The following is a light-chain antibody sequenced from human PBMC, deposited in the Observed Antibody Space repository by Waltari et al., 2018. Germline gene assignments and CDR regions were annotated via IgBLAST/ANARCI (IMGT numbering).Light chain of an antibody. CDR1: QDISNL. J-gene: IGKJ4*01. CDR2: ASS. Sequence: DIQLTQSTSFLSASVGDKVTITCRASQDISNLLAWYQQNPGQAPQLLIYASSTLQSGVPSRFGGSGSGTEFTLTISSLQPEDFATYYCQQLKDSPPTFGGGTKVEIK. V-gene: IGKV1-9*01. CDR3: QQLKDSPPT.